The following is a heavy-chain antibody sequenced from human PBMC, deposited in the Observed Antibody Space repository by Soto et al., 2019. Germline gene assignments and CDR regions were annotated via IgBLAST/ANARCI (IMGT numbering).Heavy chain of an antibody. J-gene: IGHJ5*02. V-gene: IGHV1-69*01. CDR3: ARGRYSSGWPPRPHNWFDP. D-gene: IGHD6-19*01. CDR2: IIPIFGTA. CDR1: GGTFSSYA. Sequence: QVQLVQSGAEVKKPGSSVKVSCKASGGTFSSYAISWVLQAPGQGLEWMGGIIPIFGTANYAQKFQGRVTIRADESPRTAYMELSSLRSEDTAVYYCARGRYSSGWPPRPHNWFDPWGQGTLVTVSS.